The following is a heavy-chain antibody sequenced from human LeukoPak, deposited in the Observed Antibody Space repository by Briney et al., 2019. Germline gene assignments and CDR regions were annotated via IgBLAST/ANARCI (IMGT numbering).Heavy chain of an antibody. J-gene: IGHJ5*02. Sequence: SETLSLTCAISGGSISSGGYSWSWIRQPPGKGLEWIGYIYHSGSTYYNPSLKSRVTISIDPSKNQFSLKLSSVTAADTAIYYCVKDNGRWFDPWGQGTLVIVSS. CDR1: GGSISSGGYS. CDR2: IYHSGST. V-gene: IGHV4-30-2*02. CDR3: VKDNGRWFDP. D-gene: IGHD1-26*01.